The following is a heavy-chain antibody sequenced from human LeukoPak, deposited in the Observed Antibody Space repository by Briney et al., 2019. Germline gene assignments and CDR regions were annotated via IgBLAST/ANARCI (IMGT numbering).Heavy chain of an antibody. CDR2: ISSSGGTI. D-gene: IGHD1-7*01. Sequence: PGGSLRLSCAASGFTFSTYEMHWVRQAPGKGLEWISYISSSGGTIYCADSVKGRFTISKDNAKNSLYLQMNSLRAEDTALYYCAREARELELRGNFDYWGQGTLVTVSS. CDR1: GFTFSTYE. CDR3: AREARELELRGNFDY. V-gene: IGHV3-48*03. J-gene: IGHJ4*02.